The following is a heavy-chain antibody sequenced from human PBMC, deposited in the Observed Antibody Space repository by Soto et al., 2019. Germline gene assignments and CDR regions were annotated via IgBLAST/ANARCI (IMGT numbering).Heavy chain of an antibody. V-gene: IGHV3-9*01. CDR1: GFTFDDYT. CDR2: ISWNSGSI. Sequence: GGSLRLSCAASGFTFDDYTMHWVRQAPGKGLEWVSGISWNSGSIGYADSVKGRFTISRDNAKKSLYLQMNSLRAEDTALYYCASGRGYDILTGYYPYFDYWGQGTLVTVSS. CDR3: ASGRGYDILTGYYPYFDY. J-gene: IGHJ4*02. D-gene: IGHD3-9*01.